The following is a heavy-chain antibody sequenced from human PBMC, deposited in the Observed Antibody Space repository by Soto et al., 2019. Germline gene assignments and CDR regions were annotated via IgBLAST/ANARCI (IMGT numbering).Heavy chain of an antibody. Sequence: QVQLVQSGAEVKKPGSSVKVSCKASGGTFSSYTISWVRQAPGQGLEWMGRIIPILGIASYAQKFQGRVTITADKATSTAYMELSSLRAEDTAVYYCAREWEPTFGGVYDAFDSWCQGTMVTVSS. D-gene: IGHD3-16*01. CDR2: IIPILGIA. CDR1: GGTFSSYT. J-gene: IGHJ3*02. V-gene: IGHV1-69*08. CDR3: AREWEPTFGGVYDAFDS.